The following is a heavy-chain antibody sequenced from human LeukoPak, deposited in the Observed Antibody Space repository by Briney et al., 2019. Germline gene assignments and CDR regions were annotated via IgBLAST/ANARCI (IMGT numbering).Heavy chain of an antibody. V-gene: IGHV4-61*02. Sequence: SETLSLTCTVSGGSINSGSYYWNWIRQPAGKGLEWIGRIYNNVNTKYNPSLKSRVTISVDTSKNEFSLELRSVTAADTAVYYCAREEMGTISLMDSWGQGILVTVSS. D-gene: IGHD5-24*01. CDR2: IYNNVNT. CDR3: AREEMGTISLMDS. CDR1: GGSINSGSYY. J-gene: IGHJ4*02.